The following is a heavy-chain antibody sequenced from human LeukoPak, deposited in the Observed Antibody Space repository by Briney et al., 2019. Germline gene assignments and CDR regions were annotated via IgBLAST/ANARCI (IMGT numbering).Heavy chain of an antibody. CDR1: GGSISPFY. V-gene: IGHV4-59*12. CDR3: ARGHYGPGIGTYPN. J-gene: IGHJ4*02. Sequence: KSSETLSLTCTVSGGSISPFYWNWIRQPPGKGLEWIGYIYYTGGTSYSPSLNSRAAISVDTCKNQISLKLNSVTAADTAVYYCARGHYGPGIGTYPNWGQGTLVTVSA. D-gene: IGHD3-10*01. CDR2: IYYTGGT.